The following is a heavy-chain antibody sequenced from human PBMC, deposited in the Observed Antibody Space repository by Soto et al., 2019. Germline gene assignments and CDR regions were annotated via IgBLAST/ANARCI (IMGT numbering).Heavy chain of an antibody. D-gene: IGHD3-10*01. Sequence: ASVKVSCKASGGTFSSYAISWVRQAPGQGLEWMGRIIPILGIANYAQKFQGRVTITADKSTSTAYMEQSSLRSEDTAVYYCASRTKRGSPFDYWGKGTLVSVSS. V-gene: IGHV1-69*04. CDR2: IIPILGIA. J-gene: IGHJ4*02. CDR1: GGTFSSYA. CDR3: ASRTKRGSPFDY.